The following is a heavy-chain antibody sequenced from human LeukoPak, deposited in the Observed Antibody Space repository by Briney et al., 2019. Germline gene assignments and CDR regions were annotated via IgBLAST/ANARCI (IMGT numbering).Heavy chain of an antibody. J-gene: IGHJ6*02. CDR3: ARVDYDFWSGYWYYYYGMTS. CDR2: INHSGST. D-gene: IGHD3-3*01. V-gene: IGHV4-34*01. Sequence: PSETLSLTCAVYGGPFSGYYWSWIRQPPGKGLEWIGEINHSGSTNYNPSLKSRVTISVDTSKNQFSLKLSSVTAADTAVYYCARVDYDFWSGYWYYYYGMTSGAKGPRSPSP. CDR1: GGPFSGYY.